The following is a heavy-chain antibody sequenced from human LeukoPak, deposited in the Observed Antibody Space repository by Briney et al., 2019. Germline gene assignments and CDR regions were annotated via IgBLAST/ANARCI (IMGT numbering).Heavy chain of an antibody. CDR3: AKDATVVTDWYFDL. Sequence: GRSLRLSCAASGSTFDDYAMHWVRQAPGKGLEWVSGISWNSGSIGYADSVKGRFTISRDNAKSSLYLQMNSLRPEDTALYYCAKDATVVTDWYFDLWGRGTLVTVSS. CDR1: GSTFDDYA. D-gene: IGHD4-23*01. J-gene: IGHJ2*01. CDR2: ISWNSGSI. V-gene: IGHV3-9*01.